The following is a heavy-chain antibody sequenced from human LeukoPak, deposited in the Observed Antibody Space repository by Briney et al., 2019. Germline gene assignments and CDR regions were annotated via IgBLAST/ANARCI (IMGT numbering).Heavy chain of an antibody. Sequence: ASVKVSCKASGYTFTSYDINWVRQATGQGLEWMGWMNPNSGNTGYAQKFQDRVTMTRNTSISTAYMELSSLRSEDTAVYYCARGPPDIVVVPAARNMDVWGKGTTVTVSS. CDR2: MNPNSGNT. D-gene: IGHD2-2*01. V-gene: IGHV1-8*01. CDR3: ARGPPDIVVVPAARNMDV. J-gene: IGHJ6*03. CDR1: GYTFTSYD.